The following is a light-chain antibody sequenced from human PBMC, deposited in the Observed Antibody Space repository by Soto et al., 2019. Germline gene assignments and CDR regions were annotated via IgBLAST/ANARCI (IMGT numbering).Light chain of an antibody. V-gene: IGKV1-5*01. CDR2: YAS. Sequence: DIQMTQSPSTLSASVGDRVTITCRASQSSSNRLAWYQQKPGKAPKVLIYYASSLESGVPSRFSGSGSGTELILTISSLQPDDFASYCCQHYGGMWTFGQGTKVEMK. CDR3: QHYGGMWT. J-gene: IGKJ1*01. CDR1: QSSSNR.